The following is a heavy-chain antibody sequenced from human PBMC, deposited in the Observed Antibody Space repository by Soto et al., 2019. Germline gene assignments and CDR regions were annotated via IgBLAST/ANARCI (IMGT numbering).Heavy chain of an antibody. J-gene: IGHJ4*02. D-gene: IGHD5-12*01. V-gene: IGHV1-8*01. CDR3: ARGLVALDY. Sequence: ASVKVSCKASGYTFTSEDINWVRQATGQGLEWMGWLDPNRGNTGYAKKFQGRVTMTRNTSISTAYMELSSLRSEDTDVYYCARGLVALDYWGQGTVVTVSS. CDR1: GYTFTSED. CDR2: LDPNRGNT.